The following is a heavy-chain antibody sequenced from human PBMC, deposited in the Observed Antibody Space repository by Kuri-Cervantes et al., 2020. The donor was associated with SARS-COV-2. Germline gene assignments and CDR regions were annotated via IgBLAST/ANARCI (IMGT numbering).Heavy chain of an antibody. CDR3: ARHAPPTGIVVVPAAIYYGMDV. CDR1: GFSFTSYF. J-gene: IGHJ6*02. V-gene: IGHV5-10-1*01. Sequence: GGSLRLSCKGSGFSFTSYFISWVRQMPGKGLEWMGRIDPSDSYTNYSPSFQGHVTISADKSISTAYLQWSSLRASDTAVYFCARHAPPTGIVVVPAAIYYGMDVWGQGTTVTVSS. CDR2: IDPSDSYT. D-gene: IGHD2-2*01.